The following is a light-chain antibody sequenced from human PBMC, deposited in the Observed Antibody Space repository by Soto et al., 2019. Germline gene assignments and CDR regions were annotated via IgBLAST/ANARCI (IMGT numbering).Light chain of an antibody. J-gene: IGKJ4*01. CDR3: QQCRNWPLT. Sequence: EIVLISSVATPFATPEEGATFSCKAGQNVYNNLAWYQQRPGQPPRLLIYDASTRATGISARFSGSGYGTEFTLTISSLQSEDFAVYFCQQCRNWPLTFGGGTKMDIK. V-gene: IGKV3-15*01. CDR2: DAS. CDR1: QNVYNN.